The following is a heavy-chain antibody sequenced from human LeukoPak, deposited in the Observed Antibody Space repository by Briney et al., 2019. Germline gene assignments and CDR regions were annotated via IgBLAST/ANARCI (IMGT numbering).Heavy chain of an antibody. CDR2: INWNSGSI. CDR1: GFIFDNYA. J-gene: IGHJ4*02. D-gene: IGHD3-22*01. V-gene: IGHV3-9*03. Sequence: PGGSLRLSCAASGFIFDNYAMHWVRQAPGKGLEWVSSINWNSGSIVYADSVKGRFTIARDNAKNSLYLQMNSLRTEDMALYFCVREGSGYYFDYWGQGTLVTVSS. CDR3: VREGSGYYFDY.